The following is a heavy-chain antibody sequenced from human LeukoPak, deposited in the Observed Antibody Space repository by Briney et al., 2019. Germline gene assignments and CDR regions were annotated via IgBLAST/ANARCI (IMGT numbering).Heavy chain of an antibody. CDR3: AAGAAFDS. V-gene: IGHV1-2*02. Sequence: GDSVKVSCKASGYTFTAYYMHWVRQAPGQGLEWMGWIKCDSGGTEYSRNYRGRVTMTRDTSISTAYMELTRLTSDDTAVYCWAAGAAFDSWGQGTQVTVSS. J-gene: IGHJ4*02. CDR2: IKCDSGGT. D-gene: IGHD6-13*01. CDR1: GYTFTAYY.